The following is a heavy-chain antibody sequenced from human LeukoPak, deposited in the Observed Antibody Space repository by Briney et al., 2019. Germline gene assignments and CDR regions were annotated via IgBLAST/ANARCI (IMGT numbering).Heavy chain of an antibody. J-gene: IGHJ4*02. CDR1: GFTFSNYE. CDR3: AREDGSQLDY. CDR2: ISSSGSST. D-gene: IGHD1-26*01. V-gene: IGHV3-48*03. Sequence: GGSLRLSCAASGFTFSNYEMSWVRQTPGKGLEWVSYISSSGSSTYYADSVKGRFTISRDNAKSSLCLQMDSLRAGDTAVYYCAREDGSQLDYWGRGTLVTVSS.